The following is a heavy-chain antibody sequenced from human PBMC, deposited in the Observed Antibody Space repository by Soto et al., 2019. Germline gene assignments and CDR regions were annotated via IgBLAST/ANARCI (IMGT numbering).Heavy chain of an antibody. V-gene: IGHV5-51*01. CDR1: GYSFTSYW. CDR2: IYPGDSDT. D-gene: IGHD4-17*01. Sequence: GESLKISCKGSGYSFTSYWIGWVRQMPGKGLEWMGIIYPGDSDTRYSPSFQGHVTISADKSISTAYLQWSSLKASDTAMYYCARQRGGGVYGEYRIYREYYYYMDVWGKGTTVTVSS. J-gene: IGHJ6*03. CDR3: ARQRGGGVYGEYRIYREYYYYMDV.